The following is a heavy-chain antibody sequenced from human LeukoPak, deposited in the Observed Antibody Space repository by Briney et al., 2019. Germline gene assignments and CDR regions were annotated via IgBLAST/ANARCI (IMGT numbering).Heavy chain of an antibody. Sequence: VASVKVSCKASGGTFSSYAISWVRQAPGQGLEWMGGIIPIFGTANYAQKFQGRVTITADESTSTAYMELSGLRSEDTAVYYCARGVYGSSGFSFDYWGQGTLVTVSS. CDR3: ARGVYGSSGFSFDY. J-gene: IGHJ4*02. CDR2: IIPIFGTA. V-gene: IGHV1-69*13. CDR1: GGTFSSYA. D-gene: IGHD6-19*01.